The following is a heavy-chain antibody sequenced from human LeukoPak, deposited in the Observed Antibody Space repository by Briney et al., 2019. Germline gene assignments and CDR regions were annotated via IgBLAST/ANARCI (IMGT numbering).Heavy chain of an antibody. CDR2: IYPGDSDT. V-gene: IGHV5-51*01. CDR3: AILAHCSSTSCYEYFDY. CDR1: GYSFTSYW. Sequence: GESLKISCKGSGYSFTSYWIAWVRQMPGKGLEWMGIIYPGDSDTRYSPSFQGQVTISADKSITTAYLQWSSLKASDTAMYYCAILAHCSSTSCYEYFDYWGQGTLATVSS. J-gene: IGHJ4*02. D-gene: IGHD2-2*01.